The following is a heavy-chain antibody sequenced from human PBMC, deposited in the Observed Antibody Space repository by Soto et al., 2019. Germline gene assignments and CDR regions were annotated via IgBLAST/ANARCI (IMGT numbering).Heavy chain of an antibody. Sequence: GEALKSSCKGSGYSFTSYWIGSVRQMPGKGLEWMGIIYPGDSDTRYSPSFQGQVTISADKSISTAYLQWSSLKASDTAMYYCARHSLGWSGFEYYYGMDVWGQGTTVTVSS. CDR3: ARHSLGWSGFEYYYGMDV. CDR2: IYPGDSDT. D-gene: IGHD6-19*01. CDR1: GYSFTSYW. V-gene: IGHV5-51*01. J-gene: IGHJ6*02.